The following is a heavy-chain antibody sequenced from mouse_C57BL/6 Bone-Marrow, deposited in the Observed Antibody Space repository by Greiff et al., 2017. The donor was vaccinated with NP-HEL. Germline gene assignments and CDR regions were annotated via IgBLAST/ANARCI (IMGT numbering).Heavy chain of an antibody. V-gene: IGHV1-85*01. CDR1: GYTFTSYD. Sequence: VKLVESGPELVKPGASVKLSCKASGYTFTSYDINWVKQRPGQGLEWIGWIYPRDGSTKYNEKFKGKATLTVDTSSSTAYMELHSLTSEDSAVYFCARNGYLWYFDVWGTGTTVTVSS. CDR2: IYPRDGST. D-gene: IGHD2-2*01. J-gene: IGHJ1*03. CDR3: ARNGYLWYFDV.